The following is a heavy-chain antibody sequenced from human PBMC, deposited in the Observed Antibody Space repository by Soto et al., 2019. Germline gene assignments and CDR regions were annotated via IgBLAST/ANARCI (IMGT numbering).Heavy chain of an antibody. Sequence: QVQLVQSGAEVKKPGSSVKVSCKASGGTFSSYTISWVRQAPGQGLEWMGRIIPILGIANYAQKFQGRVTITADKSTSTADMELSSLRSEDTAVYYCARYYYDSSGYYHDYWGQGTLVTVSS. CDR2: IIPILGIA. V-gene: IGHV1-69*02. CDR3: ARYYYDSSGYYHDY. CDR1: GGTFSSYT. D-gene: IGHD3-22*01. J-gene: IGHJ4*02.